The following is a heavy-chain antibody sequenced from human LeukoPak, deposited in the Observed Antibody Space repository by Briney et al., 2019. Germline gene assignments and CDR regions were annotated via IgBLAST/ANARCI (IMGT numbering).Heavy chain of an antibody. Sequence: PGGSLRLSCAASGFTFSSYSMNWVRQAPGKGLEWVSSISSSSSYIYYADSVKGRFTISRDNAKNSPYLQMNSLRAEDTAVYYCARERAAAGPYYYYYYGMDVWGQGTTVTVSS. CDR3: ARERAAAGPYYYYYYGMDV. D-gene: IGHD6-13*01. J-gene: IGHJ6*02. V-gene: IGHV3-21*01. CDR1: GFTFSSYS. CDR2: ISSSSSYI.